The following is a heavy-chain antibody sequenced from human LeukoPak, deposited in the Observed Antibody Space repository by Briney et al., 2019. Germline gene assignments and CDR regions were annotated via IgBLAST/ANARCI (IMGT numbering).Heavy chain of an antibody. J-gene: IGHJ5*02. CDR1: GGSISSSSYY. V-gene: IGHV4-39*01. Sequence: SETLSLTCTVSGGSISSSSYYWGWIRQPPGKGLEWCGSIYYSGSPSYSPSLKSRVNISVDPSKTQFSLKLSSVTAADTAVYYCARHAGRADYYDSSGYHDWFDPWGQGTLVTVSS. CDR2: IYYSGSP. D-gene: IGHD3-22*01. CDR3: ARHAGRADYYDSSGYHDWFDP.